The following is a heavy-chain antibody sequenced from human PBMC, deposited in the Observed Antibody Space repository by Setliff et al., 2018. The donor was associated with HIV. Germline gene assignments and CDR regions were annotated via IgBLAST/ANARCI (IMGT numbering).Heavy chain of an antibody. CDR2: IYSTGNT. Sequence: SETLSLTCTVSGGSISSGTYYWSWIRQPAGKGLEWIGHIYSTGNTNYNSSLKSRVTMSIETSKNQFPLKLTSVTAADTAVYYCARDDDKLFDYWGQGALVTVSS. J-gene: IGHJ4*02. V-gene: IGHV4-61*09. CDR3: ARDDDKLFDY. D-gene: IGHD3-22*01. CDR1: GGSISSGTYY.